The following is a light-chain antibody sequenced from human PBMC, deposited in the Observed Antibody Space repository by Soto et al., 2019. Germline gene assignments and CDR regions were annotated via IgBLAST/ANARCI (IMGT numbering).Light chain of an antibody. CDR1: SSF. CDR2: DVT. CDR3: CSLAGFYTVV. J-gene: IGLJ1*01. V-gene: IGLV2-11*01. Sequence: QSALTQPRSVSGSPGQSVTISCTGTSSFVSWYQHLPGKAPKLMIYDVTKRPSGVPDRFSGSKSGNTASLTISGLQAEDEADYYCCSLAGFYTVVFGPGTKLTVL.